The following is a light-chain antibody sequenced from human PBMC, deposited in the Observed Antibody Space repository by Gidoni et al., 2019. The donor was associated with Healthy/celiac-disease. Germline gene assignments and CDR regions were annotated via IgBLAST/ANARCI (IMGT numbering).Light chain of an antibody. CDR1: QSVSSY. CDR2: DAS. J-gene: IGKJ3*01. V-gene: IGKV3-11*01. Sequence: EIVLTQSSATLSLSPGERATISGRASQSVSSYLASYHQKPGTAPRLLIYDASNRATGIPARFSSSGSGTDFTRTISSLEPEDFAVYYCQQRSNWPPVFTFGPGTKVDIK. CDR3: QQRSNWPPVFT.